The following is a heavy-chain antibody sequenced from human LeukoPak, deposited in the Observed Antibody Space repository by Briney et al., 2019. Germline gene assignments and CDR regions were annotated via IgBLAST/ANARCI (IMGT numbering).Heavy chain of an antibody. CDR1: GFTFSGYS. CDR3: ATDREDYDSSGYYLSDAFDI. CDR2: ISTIATTI. Sequence: GGSLRLSCAVSGFTFSGYSMKWVRQAPGKGLEWVSYISTIATTIYHADSVKGRFTVSRDNAKNSLYLQMDSLRVEDTAVYYCATDREDYDSSGYYLSDAFDIWGQGTMVSVSS. J-gene: IGHJ3*02. V-gene: IGHV3-48*01. D-gene: IGHD3-22*01.